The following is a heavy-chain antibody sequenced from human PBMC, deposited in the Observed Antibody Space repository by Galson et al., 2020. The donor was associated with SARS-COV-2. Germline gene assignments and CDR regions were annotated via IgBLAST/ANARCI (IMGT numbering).Heavy chain of an antibody. J-gene: IGHJ3*02. CDR2: IYYSGTT. CDR1: GGSTNSGDYY. D-gene: IGHD1-1*01. V-gene: IGHV4-30-4*01. Sequence: SETLSFTSTVSGGSTNSGDYYWNWIRQPPGKGLEWIGYIYYSGTTYYNASLKSRVTISIDKSKKQFSLKLTSVTAADTAVYFCVGAIYARRLEPIWGQGTIVTVSS. CDR3: VGAIYARRLEPI.